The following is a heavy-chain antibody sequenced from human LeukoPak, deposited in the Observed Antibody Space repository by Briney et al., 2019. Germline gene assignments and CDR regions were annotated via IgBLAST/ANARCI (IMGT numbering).Heavy chain of an antibody. D-gene: IGHD2-2*01. J-gene: IGHJ4*02. CDR1: GFTFSSYS. CDR3: AGTKLGYCTTTGCPLES. Sequence: GGSLRLSCAASGFTFSSYSMNWVRQAPGKGLEWVANIKQDGSEKYYVDSVKGRFTISRDNAKNSLYLQMNGLRAEDTAVYFCAGTKLGYCTTTGCPLESWGQGTLVAVSS. CDR2: IKQDGSEK. V-gene: IGHV3-7*03.